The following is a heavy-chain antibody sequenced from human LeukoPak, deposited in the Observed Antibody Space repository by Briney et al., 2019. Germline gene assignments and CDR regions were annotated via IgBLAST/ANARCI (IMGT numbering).Heavy chain of an antibody. Sequence: GASVKVSCKASGYTFTSYGISWVRQAPGQGLEWMGWISAYNGNTNYAQKLQGRVTMTTDTSTSTAYMELRSLRSDDTAVYYCARGYYDYVWGSYSSDYWGQGTLVTVSS. V-gene: IGHV1-18*01. CDR2: ISAYNGNT. CDR3: ARGYYDYVWGSYSSDY. D-gene: IGHD3-16*01. J-gene: IGHJ4*02. CDR1: GYTFTSYG.